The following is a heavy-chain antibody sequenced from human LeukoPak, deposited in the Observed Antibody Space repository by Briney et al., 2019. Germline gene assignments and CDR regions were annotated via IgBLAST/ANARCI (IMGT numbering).Heavy chain of an antibody. D-gene: IGHD5-24*01. J-gene: IGHJ4*02. Sequence: RPGGSLRLSCAASGFRFADYGVDWVRQTPGKGLEWVAYISWNGGLISYADSVKGRFTISRDNAKNSLYLQLDSLRAEDTALYYCTRDLTMAAFDYWGQGTLVTGSS. CDR3: TRDLTMAAFDY. V-gene: IGHV3-20*04. CDR1: GFRFADYG. CDR2: ISWNGGLI.